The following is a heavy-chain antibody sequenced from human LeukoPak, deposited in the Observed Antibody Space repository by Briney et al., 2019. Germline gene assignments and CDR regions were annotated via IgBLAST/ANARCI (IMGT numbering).Heavy chain of an antibody. J-gene: IGHJ4*02. CDR2: INAGNGNT. V-gene: IGHV1-3*01. D-gene: IGHD3-22*01. Sequence: ASVKVSCKASGYTFTSYAMHWVRQAPGQRLEWMGWINAGNGNTNYSQKFQGRVTITRDTSASTAYMELSSLRSEDTAVYYCAGDGYYCDSSGLDFDYWGQGTLVTVSS. CDR3: AGDGYYCDSSGLDFDY. CDR1: GYTFTSYA.